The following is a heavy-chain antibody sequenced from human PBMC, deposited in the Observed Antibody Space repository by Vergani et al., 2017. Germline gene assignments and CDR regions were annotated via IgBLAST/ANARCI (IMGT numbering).Heavy chain of an antibody. CDR1: GYTFTGYY. CDR3: ARSCGTNTCSNAGTQYYYYYYLDI. V-gene: IGHV1-2*02. CDR2: ISPNSGGT. J-gene: IGHJ6*03. D-gene: IGHD2-8*01. Sequence: QVQLVQSVTEVEKPGASVKVSCKASGYTFTGYYIHWVRQAPGQALEWMGWISPNSGGTNYAQKFQGRVTMTRDTSISTAYMELGRLRSDDTAVYYCARSCGTNTCSNAGTQYYYYYYLDIWGKGTTVTVSS.